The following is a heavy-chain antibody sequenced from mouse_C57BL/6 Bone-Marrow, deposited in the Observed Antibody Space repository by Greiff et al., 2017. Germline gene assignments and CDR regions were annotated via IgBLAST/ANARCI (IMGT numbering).Heavy chain of an antibody. CDR2: IWSGGST. V-gene: IGHV2-2*01. J-gene: IGHJ2*01. CDR1: GFSLTSYG. CDR3: SSNYYLDY. Sequence: VQLQQSGPGLVQPSQSLSITCTVSGFSLTSYGVHWVRQSPGKGLEWLGVIWSGGSTDYNAAFISRLGISKDNSKSQVFFKMNSLQADDTAIYYCSSNYYLDYWGQGTTLTVSS.